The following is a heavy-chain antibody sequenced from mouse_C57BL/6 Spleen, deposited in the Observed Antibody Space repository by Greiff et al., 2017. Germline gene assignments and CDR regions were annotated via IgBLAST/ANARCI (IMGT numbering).Heavy chain of an antibody. Sequence: VQLQQSGAELARPGASVKMSCTASGYTFTSYTMHWVKQRPGQGLEWIGYINPSSGYTKYNQKFKDKATLTADKSSSTAYMQLSSLTSEDSAVYYCARGGTTAVDYWGQGTTLTVSS. V-gene: IGHV1-4*01. CDR2: INPSSGYT. CDR1: GYTFTSYT. CDR3: ARGGTTAVDY. D-gene: IGHD2-13*01. J-gene: IGHJ2*01.